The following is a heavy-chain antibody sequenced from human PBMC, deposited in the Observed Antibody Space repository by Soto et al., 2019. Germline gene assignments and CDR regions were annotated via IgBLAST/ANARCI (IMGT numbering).Heavy chain of an antibody. CDR3: APNLNFAY. Sequence: EVQLVESGGGLVKPGGSLRLSCAASGFTLSNAWVSWVRQAPGKGLEWVGRIKNKIEGGTTDYAAPVKGRFSISRDDSKNMLYLQMNSLITADTAVYYCAPNLNFAYWCQGTLVTVSS. D-gene: IGHD2-8*01. J-gene: IGHJ4*02. V-gene: IGHV3-15*01. CDR1: GFTLSNAW. CDR2: IKNKIEGGTT.